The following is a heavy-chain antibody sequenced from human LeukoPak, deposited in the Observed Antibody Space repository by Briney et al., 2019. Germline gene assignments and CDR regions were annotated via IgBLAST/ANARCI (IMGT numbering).Heavy chain of an antibody. CDR2: INPDSGVT. V-gene: IGHV1-2*02. J-gene: IGHJ4*02. Sequence: ASVKVSCKASGYTFTRYYIHWVRQAPGQGLEWMGWINPDSGVTNYAQKFQGRVTMTRDTSISTAYMELSRLTSDDTAVYYCARFRSRSSWYIPPFDFWGQGTLVTVSS. CDR1: GYTFTRYY. D-gene: IGHD6-13*01. CDR3: ARFRSRSSWYIPPFDF.